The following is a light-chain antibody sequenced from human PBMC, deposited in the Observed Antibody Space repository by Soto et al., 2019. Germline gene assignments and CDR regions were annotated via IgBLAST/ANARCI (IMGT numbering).Light chain of an antibody. CDR2: DNN. V-gene: IGLV1-40*01. CDR1: SSNIGAGYG. Sequence: QSVLTQPPSVSGAPGQRVTISCTGSSSNIGAGYGVHWYQQLPGTAPRLLIYDNNNRPSGVPDRFSGSKSGTSASLAITGLQAEDEADYYCQSYDSSLSEVFGTGTKVTVL. CDR3: QSYDSSLSEV. J-gene: IGLJ1*01.